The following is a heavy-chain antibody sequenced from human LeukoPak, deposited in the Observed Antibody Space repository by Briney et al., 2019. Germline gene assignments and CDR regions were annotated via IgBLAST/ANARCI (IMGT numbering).Heavy chain of an antibody. J-gene: IGHJ4*02. Sequence: PGGSLRLSCAASGFTFSSYAMSWVRQAPGKGLEWVSAISGSGGSTYYADSVKGRFTISRDNAKNSLYLQMNSLRAEDTAVYYCARDKPARREYDLQPQINDYWGQGTLVTVSS. D-gene: IGHD3-3*01. V-gene: IGHV3-23*01. CDR3: ARDKPARREYDLQPQINDY. CDR1: GFTFSSYA. CDR2: ISGSGGST.